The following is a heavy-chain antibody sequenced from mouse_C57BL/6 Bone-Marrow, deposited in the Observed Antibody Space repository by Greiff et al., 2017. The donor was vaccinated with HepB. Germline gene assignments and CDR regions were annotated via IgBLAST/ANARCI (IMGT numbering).Heavy chain of an antibody. V-gene: IGHV1-15*01. CDR1: GYTFTDYE. Sequence: QVQLQQSGAELVRPGASVTLSCKASGYTFTDYEMHWVKQTPVHGLEWIGAIDPETGGTAYNQKFKGKAILTADKSSSTAYMELRSLTSEDSAVYYCTRSVRIYAMDYWGQGTSVTVSS. CDR2: IDPETGGT. CDR3: TRSVRIYAMDY. J-gene: IGHJ4*01.